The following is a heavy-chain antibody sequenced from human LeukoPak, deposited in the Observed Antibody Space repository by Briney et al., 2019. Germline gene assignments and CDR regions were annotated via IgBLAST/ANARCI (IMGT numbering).Heavy chain of an antibody. CDR3: ARHEGPSSGWYDYYYYMDV. J-gene: IGHJ6*03. D-gene: IGHD6-19*01. V-gene: IGHV4-4*09. CDR1: GGSISSYY. CDR2: IYTSGST. Sequence: SETLSLTCTVSGGSISSYYWSWIRQPPGKGLEWIGYIYTSGSTNYNPSLKSRVTISVDTSKNQFSLKLSSVAAADTAVYYCARHEGPSSGWYDYYYYMDVWGKGTTVTVSS.